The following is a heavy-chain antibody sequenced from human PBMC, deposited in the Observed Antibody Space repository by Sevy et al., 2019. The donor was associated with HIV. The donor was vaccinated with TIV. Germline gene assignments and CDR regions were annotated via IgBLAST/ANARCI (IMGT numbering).Heavy chain of an antibody. Sequence: GGSLRLSCAASGFTFSSYAMHWVRQAPGKGLEWVAVISYDGSNKYYADSVKGPFTISRDNSKNTLYLQMNSLRAEDTAVYYCARTFPPGYSGLERGCFDYWGQGTLVTVSS. CDR2: ISYDGSNK. J-gene: IGHJ4*02. CDR1: GFTFSSYA. V-gene: IGHV3-30-3*01. D-gene: IGHD5-12*01. CDR3: ARTFPPGYSGLERGCFDY.